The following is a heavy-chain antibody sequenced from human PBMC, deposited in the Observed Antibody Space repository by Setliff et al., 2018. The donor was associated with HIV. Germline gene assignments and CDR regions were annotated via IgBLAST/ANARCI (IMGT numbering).Heavy chain of an antibody. Sequence: ASVKVSCKAFGYTFTSYGISWVRQAPGQGLEWMGWISVYNGHTNFAQKLQDRVTMTTDTSTSTAYMELRSLRSDDTAVYYCARAYDVLTGYFDYWGQGTLVTVST. D-gene: IGHD3-9*01. V-gene: IGHV1-18*01. CDR3: ARAYDVLTGYFDY. CDR1: GYTFTSYG. J-gene: IGHJ4*02. CDR2: ISVYNGHT.